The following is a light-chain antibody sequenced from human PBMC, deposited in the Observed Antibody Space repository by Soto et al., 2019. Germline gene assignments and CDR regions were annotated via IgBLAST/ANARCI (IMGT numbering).Light chain of an antibody. CDR3: PQYNNWPVP. Sequence: IVKTQAPATLSMSQRERATLSCRASQSLNRDLAWYQQKPGQSPRLLIFGASIRATGIPARFSGSGSGTEFARTIGSLQSEDCALYYCPQYNNWPVPSAGGTKVDI. V-gene: IGKV3-15*01. CDR1: QSLNRD. CDR2: GAS. J-gene: IGKJ4*01.